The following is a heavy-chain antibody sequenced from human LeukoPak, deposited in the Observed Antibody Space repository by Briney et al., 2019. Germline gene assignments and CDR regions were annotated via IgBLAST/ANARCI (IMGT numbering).Heavy chain of an antibody. V-gene: IGHV3-30*18. CDR1: GFTFSSYG. CDR2: ISYDGSNK. J-gene: IGHJ4*02. CDR3: AKSLSSTWYYFDY. Sequence: GRSLRLSCAASGFTFSSYGMHWVRQAPGKGLEWVAVISYDGSNKYYADSVKGRFTISRDNSKNTLYLQMNSLRAEDTAVYYCAKSLSSTWYYFDYWGQGTLVTVSS. D-gene: IGHD6-13*01.